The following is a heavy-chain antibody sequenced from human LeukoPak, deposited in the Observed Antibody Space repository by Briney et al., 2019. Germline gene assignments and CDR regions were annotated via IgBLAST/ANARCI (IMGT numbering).Heavy chain of an antibody. CDR2: IIPIFGTA. CDR3: ARGVEYSSSWYNYYYYYYMDV. D-gene: IGHD6-13*01. Sequence: GASVKVSCKASGGTFSSYAISWVRQAPGQGLEWMGGIIPIFGTANYAQKFQGRVTITADESTSTAYMELSSLRSEDTAVYYCARGVEYSSSWYNYYYYYYMDVWGKGTTVTVSS. V-gene: IGHV1-69*13. J-gene: IGHJ6*03. CDR1: GGTFSSYA.